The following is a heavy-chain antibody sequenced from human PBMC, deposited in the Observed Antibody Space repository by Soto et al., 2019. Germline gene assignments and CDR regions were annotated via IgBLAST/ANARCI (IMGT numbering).Heavy chain of an antibody. CDR3: AGARIYYYGMDV. CDR2: ITSSSNTI. CDR1: GFTFSVYS. Sequence: EVQLVESGGGLVQPGGSLRLSCAASGFTFSVYSINWVRQAPGKGLEWVSYITSSSNTIYYADSVKGRFTISRDNAKNSLYLQMNSLRGEDTAVYYCAGARIYYYGMDVWGQGTTVTVSS. J-gene: IGHJ6*01. V-gene: IGHV3-48*01.